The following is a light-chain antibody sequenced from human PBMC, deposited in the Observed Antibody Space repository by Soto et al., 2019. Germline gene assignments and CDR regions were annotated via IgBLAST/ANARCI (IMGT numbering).Light chain of an antibody. Sequence: EVVLTQVPGTLPLSPGQRATLSCRAFQSVSSNYLAWYQQQPGQAPRLLIYGASRRATGIPDRFSGSGSGTDFSLTISRLEPEDCAVYYCQQYGSSPLITFGQGTRLEIK. V-gene: IGKV3-20*01. CDR2: GAS. CDR1: QSVSSNY. J-gene: IGKJ5*01. CDR3: QQYGSSPLIT.